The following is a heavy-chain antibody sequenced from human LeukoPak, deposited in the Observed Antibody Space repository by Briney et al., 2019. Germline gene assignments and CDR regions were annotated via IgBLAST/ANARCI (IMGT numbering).Heavy chain of an antibody. CDR3: ARRGWAVAGTWWFDP. D-gene: IGHD6-19*01. CDR1: GYTFTSYY. J-gene: IGHJ5*02. Sequence: ASVKVSCKASGYTFTSYYMHWVRQAPGQGLEWVGIINPSGGSTSYAQKFQGRVTMTRDTSTSTVYMELSSLRSEDTAVYYCARRGWAVAGTWWFDPWGQGTLVTVSS. V-gene: IGHV1-46*01. CDR2: INPSGGST.